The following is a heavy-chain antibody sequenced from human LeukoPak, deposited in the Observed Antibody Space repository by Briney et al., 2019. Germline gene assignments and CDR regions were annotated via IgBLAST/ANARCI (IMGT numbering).Heavy chain of an antibody. CDR1: KFTFSSYL. CDR2: INKDGTSR. CDR3: ARGLSYGMDV. V-gene: IGHV3-74*01. Sequence: GGSLRLSCAASKFTFSSYLMHWVRQAPGKGQVWVSGINKDGTSRRYVGSVKGRFTISRDNVKSTLYLQMDDLRDEDAAVYYCARGLSYGMDVWGQGTTVTVSS. J-gene: IGHJ6*02.